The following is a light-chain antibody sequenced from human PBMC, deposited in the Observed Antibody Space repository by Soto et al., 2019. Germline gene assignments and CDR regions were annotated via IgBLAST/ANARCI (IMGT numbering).Light chain of an antibody. Sequence: EIVMTQSPATLSVSPGGRVTLSCRASQSVSSNFAWFQQKPGQAPRLLIYGASISAASVPTRFSGSGSGTEFTLTISSLQSEDFAVYFCQQYNIWAPYTFGQGTKLEIK. V-gene: IGKV3-15*01. CDR2: GAS. CDR1: QSVSSN. CDR3: QQYNIWAPYT. J-gene: IGKJ2*01.